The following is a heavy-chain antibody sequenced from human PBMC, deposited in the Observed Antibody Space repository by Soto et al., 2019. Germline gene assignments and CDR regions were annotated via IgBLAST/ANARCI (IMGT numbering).Heavy chain of an antibody. CDR3: TTDVWPFRGGDY. D-gene: IGHD2-8*01. Sequence: EVQLVESGGGLVKPGGSLRLSCAVSGFTFNNAWMNWVRQAPGKGPEWVGHIKSKTDGGTTDYGASVKGRFTISRDDSKNMLYLQINSLRTEDTAVYYCTTDVWPFRGGDYWGRGTLVTVSS. CDR2: IKSKTDGGTT. V-gene: IGHV3-15*07. CDR1: GFTFNNAW. J-gene: IGHJ4*02.